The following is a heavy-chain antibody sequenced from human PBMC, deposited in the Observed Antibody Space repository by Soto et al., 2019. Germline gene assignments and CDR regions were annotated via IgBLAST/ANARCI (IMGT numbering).Heavy chain of an antibody. CDR1: GGSISSGGYY. V-gene: IGHV4-31*03. Sequence: QVQLQESGPGLVKPSQTLSLTCTVSGGSISSGGYYWSWIRQHPGKGLEWIGYIYYSGSTYYNPPLKSRVTISVDTSKNQFSLKLSSVTAADTAVYYCARSPHDYSLLKSYYYYYMDVWGKGTTVTVSS. J-gene: IGHJ6*03. CDR2: IYYSGST. CDR3: ARSPHDYSLLKSYYYYYMDV. D-gene: IGHD4-4*01.